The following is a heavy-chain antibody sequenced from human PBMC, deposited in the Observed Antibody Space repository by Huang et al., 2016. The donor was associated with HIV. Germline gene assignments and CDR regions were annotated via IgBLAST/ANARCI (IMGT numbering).Heavy chain of an antibody. V-gene: IGHV1-69*13. D-gene: IGHD4-17*01. CDR3: ARGQLGSYGDYDVLY. CDR2: SSPMVGKP. Sequence: QVQLVQSGAEVKTPGSSVKVSCKASGGTFSKYAISWVRQAPGQGLEWMGGSSPMVGKPNYARKFQGRVTITADDSTSTTYVEVSSLRSEDTALYYCARGQLGSYGDYDVLYWGQGTLVTVSS. J-gene: IGHJ4*02. CDR1: GGTFSKYA.